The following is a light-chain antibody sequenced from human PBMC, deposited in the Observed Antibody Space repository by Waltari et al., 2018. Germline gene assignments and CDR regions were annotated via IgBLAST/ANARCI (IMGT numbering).Light chain of an antibody. J-gene: IGKJ3*01. CDR1: QSFNNY. CDR2: DAS. V-gene: IGKV3-11*01. CDR3: QERSDWRGLT. Sequence: EIVLTQSPATLSLSPGERAVRSCRASQSFNNYLAWYQQKPGQAPRLLIYDASTRVTGIAARFSGSGSGTDFTLTISSLEPEDSAVYYCQERSDWRGLTFGPGTKVDIK.